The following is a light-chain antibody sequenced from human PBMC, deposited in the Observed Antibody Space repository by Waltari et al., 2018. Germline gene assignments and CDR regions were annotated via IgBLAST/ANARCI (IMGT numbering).Light chain of an antibody. CDR2: LGS. CDR3: MQALQTPLT. J-gene: IGKJ4*01. Sequence: DIVMTQFSLSLPVTTGEPPSISCRSSQSLLHSNSYNYSDWYLQKPGQSPQLLIYLGSNRASGVPDRFSGSGSGTDFTLKISRVEAEDVGVYYCMQALQTPLTFGGGTKVEIK. CDR1: QSLLHSNSYNY. V-gene: IGKV2-28*01.